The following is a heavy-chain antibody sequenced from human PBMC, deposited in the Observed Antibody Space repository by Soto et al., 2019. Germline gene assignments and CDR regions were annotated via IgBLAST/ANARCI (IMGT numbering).Heavy chain of an antibody. CDR3: ARTYDPLRSLPLAFDV. D-gene: IGHD5-12*01. Sequence: SGPTLVNPTETLTLTCTVSGFSLSNAKMGVSWIRQPPGKALEWLAHIFSNDEKSYSTSLKSRLTISKDTSRSQVVLTMTNMDPMGTSTYYCARTYDPLRSLPLAFDVWGQGTLVTVSS. V-gene: IGHV2-26*01. CDR2: IFSNDEK. CDR1: GFSLSNAKMG. J-gene: IGHJ4*02.